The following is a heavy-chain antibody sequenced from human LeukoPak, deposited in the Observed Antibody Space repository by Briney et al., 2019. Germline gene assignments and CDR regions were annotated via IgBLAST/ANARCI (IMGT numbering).Heavy chain of an antibody. Sequence: QPGRSLILSCAASGFTFSRYGMHWLRQAPGKGLEWVADIWYNENQYYGDSVKGRFTISRDNSKNTVYLEMSSLRAEDTAVYYCARDGSGGGWRYFDYWGQGTLVTVSS. J-gene: IGHJ4*02. CDR2: IWYNENQ. V-gene: IGHV3-33*01. CDR3: ARDGSGGGWRYFDY. D-gene: IGHD6-19*01. CDR1: GFTFSRYG.